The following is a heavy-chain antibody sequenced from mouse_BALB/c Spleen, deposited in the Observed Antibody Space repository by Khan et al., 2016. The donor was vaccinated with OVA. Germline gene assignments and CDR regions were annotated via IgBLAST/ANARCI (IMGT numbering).Heavy chain of an antibody. V-gene: IGHV3-2*02. J-gene: IGHJ2*01. Sequence: DVELVESGPGLVKPSQSLSLTCTVTGFSITSGYGWNWIRQFPGNKLEWMGYISYSGSTNYNPSLKSRISITRDTSKNQFFLQLNSVTTEDTATYYRARTARIKYWGQGTTLTVSS. CDR3: ARTARIKY. D-gene: IGHD1-2*01. CDR1: GFSITSGYG. CDR2: ISYSGST.